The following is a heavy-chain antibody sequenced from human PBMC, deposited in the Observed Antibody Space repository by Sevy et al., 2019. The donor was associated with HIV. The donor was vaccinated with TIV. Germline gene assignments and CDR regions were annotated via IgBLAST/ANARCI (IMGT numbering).Heavy chain of an antibody. CDR1: EFTFDNYA. CDR2: FDNSGDNT. CDR3: AKAGGGWNYFDY. V-gene: IGHV3-23*01. D-gene: IGHD6-19*01. J-gene: IGHJ4*02. Sequence: GGSLRLSCAASEFTFDNYAMTWVRQTPGKGLEWVSTFDNSGDNTYNADSVKGRFTISRDNSKNTLYLQMDSLRAEDTAIYYCAKAGGGWNYFDYSGQGTLVTVSS.